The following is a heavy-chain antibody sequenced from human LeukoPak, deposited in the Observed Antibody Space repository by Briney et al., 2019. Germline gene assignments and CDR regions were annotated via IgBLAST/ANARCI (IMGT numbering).Heavy chain of an antibody. CDR2: IYSGGST. Sequence: PGGSLRLSCAASGFTVSSNYMSWVRQAPGKGLEWVSVIYSGGSTYYADSVKGRFTISRDNSKNTLYLQMNSLRAEDTAVYYCARVDNWNDMSYYFDYWGQGTLVTVSS. CDR3: ARVDNWNDMSYYFDY. V-gene: IGHV3-53*01. CDR1: GFTVSSNY. J-gene: IGHJ4*02. D-gene: IGHD1-20*01.